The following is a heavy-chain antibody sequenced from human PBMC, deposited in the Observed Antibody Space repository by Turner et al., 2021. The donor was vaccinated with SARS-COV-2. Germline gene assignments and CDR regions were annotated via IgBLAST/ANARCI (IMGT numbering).Heavy chain of an antibody. Sequence: EVQLVESGGGLVKPGGSLRLSCAASGFTFSSYSMNGVRQAPGKGLEWVSSIRSSSSYIYYADSVKGRFTISRDNAKNSLYLQMNSLRAEDTAVYYCARDVPTYYYDSSGYYTDAFDIWGQGTMVTVSS. D-gene: IGHD3-22*01. J-gene: IGHJ3*02. V-gene: IGHV3-21*01. CDR3: ARDVPTYYYDSSGYYTDAFDI. CDR2: IRSSSSYI. CDR1: GFTFSSYS.